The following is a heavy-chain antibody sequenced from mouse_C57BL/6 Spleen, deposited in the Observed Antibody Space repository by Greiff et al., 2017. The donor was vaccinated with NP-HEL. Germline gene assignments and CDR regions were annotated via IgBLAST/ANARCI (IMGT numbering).Heavy chain of an antibody. J-gene: IGHJ1*03. D-gene: IGHD1-1*01. V-gene: IGHV1-81*01. CDR1: GYTFTSYG. Sequence: VQLQQSGAELARPGASVKLSCKASGYTFTSYGISWVKQRPGQGLEWIGEIYPRSGNTYYNEKFKGKATLTADKSSSTAYMELRSLTSEDSAVYFCARLTTVVAKWYFDVWGTGTTVTVSS. CDR2: IYPRSGNT. CDR3: ARLTTVVAKWYFDV.